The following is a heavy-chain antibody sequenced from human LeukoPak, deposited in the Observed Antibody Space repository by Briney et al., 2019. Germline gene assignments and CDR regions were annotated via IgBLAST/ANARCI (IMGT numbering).Heavy chain of an antibody. CDR3: APYYYGSGSYSYGLDV. CDR2: ISSSGSSI. D-gene: IGHD3-10*01. Sequence: GGSLRLSCAASGFNFRGYTMNWVRQAPGKGLEWVSSISSSGSSIYYAESVKGRFTIPRDNARNSLYLQMDSLRAEDTALYYCAPYYYGSGSYSYGLDVWGQGTTVTVSS. V-gene: IGHV3-21*01. J-gene: IGHJ6*02. CDR1: GFNFRGYT.